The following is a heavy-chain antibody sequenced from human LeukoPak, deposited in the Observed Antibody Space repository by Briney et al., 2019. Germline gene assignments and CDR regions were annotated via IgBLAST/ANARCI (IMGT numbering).Heavy chain of an antibody. CDR1: GFTFSSYA. V-gene: IGHV3-7*05. CDR3: ARDLSYSSSSGGSFDY. J-gene: IGHJ4*02. Sequence: GGSLRLSCAASGFTFSSYAMSWVRQAPGKGLEWVANIKEDGSETYYVDSVKGRFTISRDNAKNSLYLQMDSLRADDTAVYYCARDLSYSSSSGGSFDYWGQGTLVTVSS. CDR2: IKEDGSET. D-gene: IGHD6-6*01.